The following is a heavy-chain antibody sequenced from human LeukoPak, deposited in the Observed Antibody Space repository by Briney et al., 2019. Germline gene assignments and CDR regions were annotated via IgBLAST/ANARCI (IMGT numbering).Heavy chain of an antibody. CDR2: INPSGST. CDR1: GGSFSGYH. Sequence: PSETLSLTCAVYGGSFSGYHWTWIRQSPGKGLEWIGDINPSGSTYYNPSLKRRLTISVDTSKNQFSLKLRSVTAADTAVYYCARGRHDITMIVVVMTSVSYYLDVWGKGTTVTV. CDR3: ARGRHDITMIVVVMTSVSYYLDV. D-gene: IGHD3-22*01. V-gene: IGHV4-34*01. J-gene: IGHJ6*03.